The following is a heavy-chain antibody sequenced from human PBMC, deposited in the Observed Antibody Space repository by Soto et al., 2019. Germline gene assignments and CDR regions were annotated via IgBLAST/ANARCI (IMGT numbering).Heavy chain of an antibody. V-gene: IGHV3-33*01. Sequence: GGSLRLSCAASGFTFSSYGMHWVRQAPGKGLEWVAVIWYDGSNKYYADSVKGRFTISRDSSKNTLYLQMNSLRAEDTAVYYCARDRGLWFGESYYYYYYYMDVWGKGTTVTVSS. J-gene: IGHJ6*03. CDR2: IWYDGSNK. D-gene: IGHD3-10*01. CDR1: GFTFSSYG. CDR3: ARDRGLWFGESYYYYYYYMDV.